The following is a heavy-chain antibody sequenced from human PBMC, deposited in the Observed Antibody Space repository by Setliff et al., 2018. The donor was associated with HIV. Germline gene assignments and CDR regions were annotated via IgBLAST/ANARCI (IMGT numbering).Heavy chain of an antibody. D-gene: IGHD6-19*01. Sequence: SETLSLTCTVSGGSISSHYWSWIRQPPGKGLEWIGYIYYSGSTNYNPSLKSRVTISVDTSKNQFSLKLSSVTAADTAVYYCARGPRGIAVAGDAFDIWGQGTMVTVSS. CDR3: ARGPRGIAVAGDAFDI. CDR1: GGSISSHY. V-gene: IGHV4-59*11. CDR2: IYYSGST. J-gene: IGHJ3*02.